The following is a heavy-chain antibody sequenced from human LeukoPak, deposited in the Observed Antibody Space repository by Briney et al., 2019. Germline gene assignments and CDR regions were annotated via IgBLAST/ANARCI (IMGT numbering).Heavy chain of an antibody. CDR1: GFTFSSDA. J-gene: IGHJ2*01. V-gene: IGHV3-23*01. CDR2: ISGSGGST. D-gene: IGHD6-13*01. CDR3: AKDRRQQLVLWYFDL. Sequence: GGSLRLSCAASGFTFSSDAMSWVRQAPGKGLEWVSAISGSGGSTYYADSVKGRFTISRDNSKNTLYLQMNSLRAEDTAVYYCAKDRRQQLVLWYFDLCGRGTLVTVSS.